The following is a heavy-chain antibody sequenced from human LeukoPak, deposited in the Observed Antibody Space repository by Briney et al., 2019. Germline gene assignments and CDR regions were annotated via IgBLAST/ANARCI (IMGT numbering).Heavy chain of an antibody. J-gene: IGHJ5*02. CDR3: ARVYSSSWYLSEGWFDP. CDR2: INPSGGST. Sequence: GSVKVSCKASRYTSTSYYMHRVRPAPGQGLEWMGIINPSGGSTSYAQKFQGRVTMTRDMSTSTVYMELSSLRSEDTAVYYCARVYSSSWYLSEGWFDPWGQGTLVTVSS. D-gene: IGHD6-13*01. CDR1: RYTSTSYY. V-gene: IGHV1-46*01.